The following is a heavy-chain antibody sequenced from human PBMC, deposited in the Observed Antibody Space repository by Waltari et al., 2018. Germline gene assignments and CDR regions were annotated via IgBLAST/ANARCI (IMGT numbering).Heavy chain of an antibody. Sequence: EVQLVESGGGLLPPGGSLILPCAASGVTVSDNYMSWVRQAPGKGLEWVSLIYSTGGTSYADSVKGRFTISRDNSKNTLYLQMNSLRVEDTAVYYCATRMVLAARNWGQGTLVTVSS. CDR1: GVTVSDNY. V-gene: IGHV3-53*01. CDR2: IYSTGGT. CDR3: ATRMVLAARN. J-gene: IGHJ4*02. D-gene: IGHD6-6*01.